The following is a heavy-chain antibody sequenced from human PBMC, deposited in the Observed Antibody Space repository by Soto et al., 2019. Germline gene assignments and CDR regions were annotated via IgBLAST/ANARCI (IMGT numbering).Heavy chain of an antibody. V-gene: IGHV4-30-4*01. Sequence: QVQLQESGPGLVKPSQTLYLTCTVSGGSISSGDYFWSWIRPSQGKGLKGIGYIYCIGRTYYNTSLKSRGSVSRDTSKNQFSLKLSSVTTTATAVYYCARGLVIRPYYYHGMDVWGQGTTVTVSS. D-gene: IGHD3-9*01. CDR1: GGSISSGDYF. CDR2: IYCIGRT. J-gene: IGHJ6*02. CDR3: ARGLVIRPYYYHGMDV.